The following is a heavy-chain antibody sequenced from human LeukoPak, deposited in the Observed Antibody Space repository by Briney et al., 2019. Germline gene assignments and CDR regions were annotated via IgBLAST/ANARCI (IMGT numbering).Heavy chain of an antibody. J-gene: IGHJ4*02. Sequence: PGGSLRLSCAASGFTFRSYAMSWVRQAPGKGLEWVSAISGSGGSTYYADSVKGRFTISRDNSKNTQYLQMNSLRAEDTAVYYCAKGPNLGATLNYWGQGTLVTVSS. CDR3: AKGPNLGATLNY. CDR1: GFTFRSYA. D-gene: IGHD1-26*01. CDR2: ISGSGGST. V-gene: IGHV3-23*01.